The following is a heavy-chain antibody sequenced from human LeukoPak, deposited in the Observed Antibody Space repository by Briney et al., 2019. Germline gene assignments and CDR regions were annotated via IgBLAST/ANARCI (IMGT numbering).Heavy chain of an antibody. V-gene: IGHV3-23*01. J-gene: IGHJ6*02. D-gene: IGHD3-22*01. CDR1: GFTFKTHA. CDR3: AKRLKRNYYYHYAMDV. CDR2: IDDSGVIR. Sequence: GGSLRLSCAASGFTFKTHAMSWVGQAPGKGLEWVSRIDDSGVIRSYADSVKGRFTISRDNSKMTLTLQMNSLRAEDTAVYYCAKRLKRNYYYHYAMDVWGQGTTVTVSS.